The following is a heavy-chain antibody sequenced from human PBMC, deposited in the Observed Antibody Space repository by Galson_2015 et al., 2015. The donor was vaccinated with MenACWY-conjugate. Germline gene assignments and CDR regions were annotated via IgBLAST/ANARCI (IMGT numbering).Heavy chain of an antibody. Sequence: SETLSLTCTVSGGSISSYYLSWIQQPPGKGLEWIGYIYYSGTTKYNPSLKSRVTISADTSKTQFSLRLNSVTAADTAVYYCARRHCSSGSCFFDYWGQGSLVTVSS. V-gene: IGHV4-59*08. J-gene: IGHJ4*02. CDR2: IYYSGTT. D-gene: IGHD2-15*01. CDR1: GGSISSYY. CDR3: ARRHCSSGSCFFDY.